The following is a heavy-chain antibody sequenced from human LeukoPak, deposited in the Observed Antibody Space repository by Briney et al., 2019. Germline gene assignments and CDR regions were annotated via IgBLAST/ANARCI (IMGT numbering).Heavy chain of an antibody. CDR2: VYPGDSDT. D-gene: IGHD3-22*01. Sequence: GESLKISCKGSGYSFSTYWIAWVRPMPGKGLEWMGSVYPGDSDTKYSPSFQGQVTISADKSITTAYLQWSSLKASDTAMYYCAVNYGTTAYSYDYWGQGTLVTVSS. V-gene: IGHV5-51*01. CDR3: AVNYGTTAYSYDY. J-gene: IGHJ4*02. CDR1: GYSFSTYW.